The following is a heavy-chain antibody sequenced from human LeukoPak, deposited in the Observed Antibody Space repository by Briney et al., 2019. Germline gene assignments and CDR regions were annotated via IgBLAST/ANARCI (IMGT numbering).Heavy chain of an antibody. CDR2: IWYDGSNK. D-gene: IGHD6-19*01. V-gene: IGHV3-33*01. Sequence: GGSLRLSCAASGFTFSSYGMHWVRQAPGKGLEWVAVIWYDGSNKYYADSVKGRFTISRDNSKNTLYLQMNSLRAEDTAVYYWSGRAVGGTSFYYYGMGVWGPGITVTGSS. CDR3: SGRAVGGTSFYYYGMGV. J-gene: IGHJ6*02. CDR1: GFTFSSYG.